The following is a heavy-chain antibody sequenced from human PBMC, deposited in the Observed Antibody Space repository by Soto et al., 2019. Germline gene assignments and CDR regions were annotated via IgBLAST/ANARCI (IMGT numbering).Heavy chain of an antibody. J-gene: IGHJ4*02. CDR3: ARIAAAGTNFAY. V-gene: IGHV4-59*08. D-gene: IGHD6-13*01. CDR2: ISYSGST. CDR1: GNSISSYF. Sequence: SETLSLTCTVSGNSISSYFSTWIRQPPGKGLEWIGYISYSGSTKSNPSLNSRVTMSVDTSKSQFSLKLSSVTAADTAVYYCARIAAAGTNFAYWGQGTLVTVSS.